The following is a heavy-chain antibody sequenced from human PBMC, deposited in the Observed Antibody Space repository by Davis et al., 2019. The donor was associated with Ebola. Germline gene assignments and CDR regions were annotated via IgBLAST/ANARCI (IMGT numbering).Heavy chain of an antibody. CDR3: ARGSTVTTDY. CDR1: GGSFSGYY. D-gene: IGHD4-17*01. Sequence: SETLSLTCAVYGGSFSGYYWSWIRQPPGKGLEWIGEISHSGSTNYNPSLKSRVTISVDTSKNQFSLKLSSVTAADTAVYYCARGSTVTTDYWGQGTLVTVSS. V-gene: IGHV4-34*01. CDR2: ISHSGST. J-gene: IGHJ4*02.